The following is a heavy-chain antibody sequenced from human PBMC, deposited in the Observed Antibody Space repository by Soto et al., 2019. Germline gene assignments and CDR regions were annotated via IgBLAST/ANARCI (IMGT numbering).Heavy chain of an antibody. J-gene: IGHJ4*02. CDR2: IRSKPNSYAT. V-gene: IGHV3-73*01. Sequence: PGGSLRLSCAASGFTFGGSAMDWVRQASGKGLEWVGHIRSKPNSYATAYAESVKGRFTISRDDSMNTAYLQMNSLKTEDTAVYFCTRQTDAVQWLVVPTDYNFDYWGQGTLVTVSS. CDR1: GFTFGGSA. CDR3: TRQTDAVQWLVVPTDYNFDY. D-gene: IGHD6-19*01.